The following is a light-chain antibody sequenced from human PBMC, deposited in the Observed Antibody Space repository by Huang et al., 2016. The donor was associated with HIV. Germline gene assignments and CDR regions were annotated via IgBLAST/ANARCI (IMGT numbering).Light chain of an antibody. CDR1: QDITNY. CDR2: ATS. CDR3: QQLNSYPLT. J-gene: IGKJ4*01. V-gene: IGKV1-9*01. Sequence: IQLTQSPSSLSVSVGDRVTITCRASQDITNYLAWYQQKPGKAPELLIFATSTLQSGVPSRFSGSGSGAYFTLSIASLRPEDSATYYCQQLNSYPLTFGGGTKVEI.